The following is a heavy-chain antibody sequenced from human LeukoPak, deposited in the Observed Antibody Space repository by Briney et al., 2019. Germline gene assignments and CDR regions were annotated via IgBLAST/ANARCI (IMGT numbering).Heavy chain of an antibody. CDR2: IYYSGST. CDR3: ARHYSVIAAAVWFDP. CDR1: GYSISSGYY. J-gene: IGHJ5*02. V-gene: IGHV4-38-2*02. Sequence: SETLSLTCTVSGYSISSGYYWGWIRQPPGKGLEWIGSIYYSGSTYYNPSLKSRVTISVDTSKNQFSLKLSSVTAADTAVYYCARHYSVIAAAVWFDPWGQGTLVTVSS. D-gene: IGHD6-13*01.